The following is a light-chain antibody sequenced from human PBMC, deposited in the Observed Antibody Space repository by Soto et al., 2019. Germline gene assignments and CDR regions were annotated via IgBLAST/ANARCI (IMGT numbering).Light chain of an antibody. J-gene: IGKJ4*01. CDR1: QSVLYSSNNKNY. Sequence: DIVMTQSPDSLAVSLGERATINCKSSQSVLYSSNNKNYLAWYQQKPGQPPKLLIYWASTRESGVPDRFSVSGSGTDFTLTISSLQAEDVAVYYCQKYYSTPPTFGGGTKVEIK. CDR2: WAS. CDR3: QKYYSTPPT. V-gene: IGKV4-1*01.